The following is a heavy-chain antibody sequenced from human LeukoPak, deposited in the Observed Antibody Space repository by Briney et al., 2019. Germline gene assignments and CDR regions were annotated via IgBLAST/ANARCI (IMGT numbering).Heavy chain of an antibody. V-gene: IGHV1-18*01. CDR2: INGNNGKT. CDR3: ARGTVSGQDYYYMDV. D-gene: IGHD2-15*01. CDR1: GYTFTSYG. Sequence: ASVKVSCKASGYTFTSYGINWVRQAPGQGLEWMGWINGNNGKTNYAQKLQGRVTMTTDTSTSTVYMELRSLGSDDTAVYHCARGTVSGQDYYYMDVWGTGTTVSVPS. J-gene: IGHJ6*03.